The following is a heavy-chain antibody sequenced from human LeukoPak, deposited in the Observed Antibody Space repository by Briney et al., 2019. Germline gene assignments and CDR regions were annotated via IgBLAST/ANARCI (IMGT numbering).Heavy chain of an antibody. Sequence: ASVKVSCKASGYTFTGYYMHWVRQAPGQGLEWMEWINPNSGGTKYAQKFQGRVTMTRDTSITTAYMELTSLEFDDTAVYYCARTRLTGDPYEAFDIWGQGTMVTVSS. D-gene: IGHD7-27*01. J-gene: IGHJ3*02. CDR3: ARTRLTGDPYEAFDI. CDR2: INPNSGGT. CDR1: GYTFTGYY. V-gene: IGHV1-2*02.